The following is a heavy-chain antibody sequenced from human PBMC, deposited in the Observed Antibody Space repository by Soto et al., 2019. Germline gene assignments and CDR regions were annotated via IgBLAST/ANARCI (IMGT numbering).Heavy chain of an antibody. Sequence: PGGSLRLSCAASGFTFSSYAMSWVRQAPGKGLEWVSAISGSGGSTYYADSVKGRFTISRDNSKNTLYLQMNSLRAEDTAVYYCAKFRTIAVASEGEFDYWGQGTLVTISS. D-gene: IGHD6-19*01. CDR2: ISGSGGST. V-gene: IGHV3-23*01. J-gene: IGHJ4*02. CDR3: AKFRTIAVASEGEFDY. CDR1: GFTFSSYA.